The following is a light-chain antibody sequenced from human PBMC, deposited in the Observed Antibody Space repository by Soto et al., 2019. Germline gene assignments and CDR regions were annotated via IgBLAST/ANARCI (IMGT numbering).Light chain of an antibody. J-gene: IGLJ1*01. CDR3: SLYTSENTYV. Sequence: QSVLTQPPSASGTPGQKITISCSGTSSNIGVSYNRVSWYQQPPGTAPKLIIYEASNRPSGVPDRFSGSKSGNTASLTISGLQAADEADYYCSLYTSENTYVFGTGTKVTVL. V-gene: IGLV2-18*01. CDR1: SSNIGVSYNR. CDR2: EAS.